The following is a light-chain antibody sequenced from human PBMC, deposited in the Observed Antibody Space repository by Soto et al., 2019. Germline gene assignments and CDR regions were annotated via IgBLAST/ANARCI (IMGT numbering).Light chain of an antibody. CDR2: ATS. CDR1: QSVGISY. V-gene: IGKV3-20*01. Sequence: EIVLTQSPGTLSLSPGERATLSCRASQSVGISYLAWYQQKPDQAPRLLIYATSNRATGIPDRFSGSASGTDFTLTISRLEPEDFAVYYCQQYASSPLFGQGTKLEIK. J-gene: IGKJ2*01. CDR3: QQYASSPL.